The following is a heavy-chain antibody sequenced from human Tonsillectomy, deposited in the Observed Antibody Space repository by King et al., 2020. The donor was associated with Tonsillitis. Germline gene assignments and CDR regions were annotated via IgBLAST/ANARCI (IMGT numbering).Heavy chain of an antibody. D-gene: IGHD3-3*01. Sequence: AQLVQSGGGVVQPGRSLRLSCAASGFIFSTYAVHWVRQAPGKGLEWVAVISYDGSNKYYADSVKGRFTISRDTSKNTLYLQMNNLRPEDTAVYYCARDGGFLEWLSAFPPNNWFDPWGQGTLVTVSS. CDR2: ISYDGSNK. J-gene: IGHJ5*02. CDR3: ARDGGFLEWLSAFPPNNWFDP. CDR1: GFIFSTYA. V-gene: IGHV3-30-3*01.